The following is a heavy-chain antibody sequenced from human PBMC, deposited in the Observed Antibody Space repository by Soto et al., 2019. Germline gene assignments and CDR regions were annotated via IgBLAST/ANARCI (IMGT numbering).Heavy chain of an antibody. CDR2: IYHSGSI. D-gene: IGHD6-19*01. J-gene: IGHJ3*02. V-gene: IGHV4-4*02. Sequence: SETLSLTCAVSSGSISSSNWWSWVRQPPGKGLEWIGEIYHSGSINYNPSLKSRVTISVDKSKNQFSLKLSSVTAADTAVYYCARAGNSGWYNVSAFDIWGQGTMVTVSS. CDR3: ARAGNSGWYNVSAFDI. CDR1: SGSISSSNW.